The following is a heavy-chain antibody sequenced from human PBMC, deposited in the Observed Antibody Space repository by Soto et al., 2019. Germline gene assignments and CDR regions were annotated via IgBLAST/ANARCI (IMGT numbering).Heavy chain of an antibody. CDR3: AKEPERRTMVRHDAFDI. CDR2: ISGSGGST. CDR1: GFTFSSYA. V-gene: IGHV3-23*01. D-gene: IGHD3-10*01. Sequence: GGSLRLSCAASGFTFSSYAMSWVRQAPGKGLEWVSAISGSGGSTYYADSVKGRLTISRDNSKNTLYLQMNSLRAEDTAVYYGAKEPERRTMVRHDAFDIWGQGTMVTVSS. J-gene: IGHJ3*02.